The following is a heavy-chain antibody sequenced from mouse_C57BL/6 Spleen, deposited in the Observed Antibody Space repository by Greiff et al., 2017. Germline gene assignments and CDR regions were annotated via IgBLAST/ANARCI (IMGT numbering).Heavy chain of an antibody. CDR3: ASYYGSSYLYAMDY. Sequence: DVQLVESGGGLVKPGGSLKLSCAASGFTFSDYGMHWVRQAPEKGLEWVAYISSGSSTIYYADTVKGRFTISRDNAKNTLFLQMTSLRSEDTAMYYCASYYGSSYLYAMDYWGQGTSVTVSS. J-gene: IGHJ4*01. CDR2: ISSGSSTI. D-gene: IGHD1-1*01. V-gene: IGHV5-17*01. CDR1: GFTFSDYG.